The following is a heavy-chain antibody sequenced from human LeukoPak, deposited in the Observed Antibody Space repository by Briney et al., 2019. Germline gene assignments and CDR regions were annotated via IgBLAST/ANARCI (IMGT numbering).Heavy chain of an antibody. V-gene: IGHV3-33*01. CDR2: LWYDGSNK. J-gene: IGHJ6*02. Sequence: GGSLRLSCAASGFTFSSYGMHWVRQAPGKGLEWVAVLWYDGSNKYYADSVKGRFTISRDNSKNTLYLQMNSLRAEDTAVYYCARDRGVAAETGYYYYYGMDVWGQGTTVTVSS. CDR1: GFTFSSYG. D-gene: IGHD3-10*01. CDR3: ARDRGVAAETGYYYYYGMDV.